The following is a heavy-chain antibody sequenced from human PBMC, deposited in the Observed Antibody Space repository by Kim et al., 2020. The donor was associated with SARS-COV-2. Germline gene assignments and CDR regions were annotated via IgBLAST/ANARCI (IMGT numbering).Heavy chain of an antibody. Sequence: GGSLRLSCAASGFTVSSNYMSWVRQAPGKGLEWVSVIYSGGSTYYADSVKGRFTISRDNSKNTLYLQMNSLRAEDTAVYYCARPGGNSVDWYFDLWGRGTLVTVSS. D-gene: IGHD2-21*02. V-gene: IGHV3-53*01. J-gene: IGHJ2*01. CDR3: ARPGGNSVDWYFDL. CDR1: GFTVSSNY. CDR2: IYSGGST.